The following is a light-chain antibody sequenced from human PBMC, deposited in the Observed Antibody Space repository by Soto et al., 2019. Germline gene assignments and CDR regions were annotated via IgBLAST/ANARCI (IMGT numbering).Light chain of an antibody. CDR1: SGHSDYA. V-gene: IGLV4-69*01. CDR3: QTWGTDTRV. Sequence: QAVVTQSASASASLGASVNLTCTLDSGHSDYAIAWHQQRPEKGPHYLMKVNNDGTHKKGDGIPDRFSGSSSGAERYLTISNRQSEDEADYYCQTWGTDTRVFGGGTKLPVL. J-gene: IGLJ3*02. CDR2: VNNDGTH.